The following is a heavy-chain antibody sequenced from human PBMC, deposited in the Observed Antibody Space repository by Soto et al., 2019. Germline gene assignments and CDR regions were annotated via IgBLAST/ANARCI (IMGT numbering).Heavy chain of an antibody. CDR1: GGSFSGLY. CDR3: ARRRNYITMVRGVIKSPFDY. CDR2: INHSGST. V-gene: IGHV4-34*01. D-gene: IGHD3-10*01. J-gene: IGHJ4*02. Sequence: SETLSLPCAVYGGSFSGLYWGWIRPPPGKGVGWIGEINHSGSTNYNPSLKSRVTISVDTSKNQFSLKLRSVTAADTAVYYCARRRNYITMVRGVIKSPFDYWGQGTLVTVSS.